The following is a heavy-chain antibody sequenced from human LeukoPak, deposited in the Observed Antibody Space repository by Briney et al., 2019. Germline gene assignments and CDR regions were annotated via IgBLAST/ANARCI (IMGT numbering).Heavy chain of an antibody. D-gene: IGHD4-11*01. CDR2: INHSGST. CDR3: ARATVTLYYFDY. CDR1: GGSFGGYY. J-gene: IGHJ4*02. Sequence: PSETLSLTCAVYGGSFGGYYWSWIRQPPGKGLEWIGEINHSGSTNYNPSLKSRVTISVDTSKNQFSLKLSSVTAADTAVYYCARATVTLYYFDYWGQGTLVTVSS. V-gene: IGHV4-34*01.